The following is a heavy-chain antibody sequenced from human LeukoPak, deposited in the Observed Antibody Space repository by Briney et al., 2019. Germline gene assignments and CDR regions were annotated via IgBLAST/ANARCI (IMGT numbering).Heavy chain of an antibody. V-gene: IGHV3-48*03. J-gene: IGHJ4*02. CDR3: ARERGYSYGYSGYCDQ. Sequence: PGGSLRLSCAASGFIFSDFEMNWVRQAPGKGLEWISYISTSGASTYYADSVKGRFTVSRDNAKNSMFLRMDTLRADDTAVYYCARERGYSYGYSGYCDQWGQGILVTVSS. CDR2: ISTSGAST. D-gene: IGHD5-18*01. CDR1: GFIFSDFE.